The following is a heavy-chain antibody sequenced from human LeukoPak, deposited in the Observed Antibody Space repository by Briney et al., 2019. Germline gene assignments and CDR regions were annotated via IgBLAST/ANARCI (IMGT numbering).Heavy chain of an antibody. D-gene: IGHD3-10*01. Sequence: ASVKVSCKASGYTFTIYAIHCVRHAPGQRLEWMGWINAGNGNTKYSQNFQGRDTITRDTSASTAYMELSSLRYEDTAVYYCARDWKVRGVMCWFDPWGQGTLVTVSS. CDR1: GYTFTIYA. J-gene: IGHJ5*02. CDR3: ARDWKVRGVMCWFDP. V-gene: IGHV1-3*01. CDR2: INAGNGNT.